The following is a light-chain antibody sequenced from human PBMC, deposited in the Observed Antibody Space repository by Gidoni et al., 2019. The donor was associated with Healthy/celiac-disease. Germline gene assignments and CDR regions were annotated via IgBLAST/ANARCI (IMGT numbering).Light chain of an antibody. V-gene: IGLV4-69*01. CDR1: SGHSTYA. Sequence: QLVLTQSPSASASLGASVRLTCTLSSGHSTYAIAWHQQQPEKGPRFLMKVNSDGSHNKGDGIPDRFSGSRSGADHYLTISSLQSGDEADYYCQTWDAGIRLFGGGTKLTVL. CDR3: QTWDAGIRL. CDR2: VNSDGSH. J-gene: IGLJ3*02.